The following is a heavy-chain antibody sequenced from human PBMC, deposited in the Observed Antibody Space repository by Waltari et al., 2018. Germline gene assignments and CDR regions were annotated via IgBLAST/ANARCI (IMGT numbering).Heavy chain of an antibody. D-gene: IGHD3-10*01. J-gene: IGHJ5*02. Sequence: QVQLVQSGAEVKKPGASVKVSCKVSGYTLTELSMHWVRQAPGKGLGGMGGFDPDVGETSYAQKSQLRVTRTEDTATDTADREVSSLRAEDTAVYYCATTTMGRGGSGFDPWGQGTLVTVSS. CDR2: FDPDVGET. CDR1: GYTLTELS. CDR3: ATTTMGRGGSGFDP. V-gene: IGHV1-24*01.